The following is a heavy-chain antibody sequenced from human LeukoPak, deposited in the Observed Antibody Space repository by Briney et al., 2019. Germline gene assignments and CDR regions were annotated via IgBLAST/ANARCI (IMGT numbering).Heavy chain of an antibody. J-gene: IGHJ5*02. V-gene: IGHV1-2*02. CDR3: ARADRLDGGPYLIGP. Sequence: ASVTVSCTPSGYSFTDYYMHWVRQAPGQGVEGMGWINPNSGRTSSAQKFQGRVTMTTDPSIATVYMEVTWLTSDDTAIYYCARADRLDGGPYLIGPWGQGTLVTVSS. CDR2: INPNSGRT. CDR1: GYSFTDYY. D-gene: IGHD3-16*01.